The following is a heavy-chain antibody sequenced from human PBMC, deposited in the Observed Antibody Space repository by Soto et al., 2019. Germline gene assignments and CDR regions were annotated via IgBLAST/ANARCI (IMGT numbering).Heavy chain of an antibody. CDR2: ISGSSSYI. Sequence: EVQLVESGGGLVKPGVSLRLSFAASGFIFSSYSMNWVRQAPGKGLAWVSSISGSSSYIYHPDSVQGRFTISRDNAKNSLYLQMNSLRVEDTAVYYCARDLGGGWYWDVDYWGQGTLVTVAS. CDR1: GFIFSSYS. V-gene: IGHV3-21*01. CDR3: ARDLGGGWYWDVDY. J-gene: IGHJ4*02. D-gene: IGHD6-19*01.